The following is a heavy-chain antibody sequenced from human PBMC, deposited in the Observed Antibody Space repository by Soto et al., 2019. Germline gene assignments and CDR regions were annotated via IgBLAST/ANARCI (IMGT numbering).Heavy chain of an antibody. V-gene: IGHV3-53*01. Sequence: EVQLVESGGGLSQPGGSLRLSCAVSGFTVSRNFMSWIRQAPGKGLQWVSILYSGGTTYYTDSVKGRFTISGDNSKNTVYLQMNSLRVEDTATYYCARVVLVGATPDYFHHWGQGTLVSVSS. CDR2: LYSGGTT. CDR1: GFTVSRNF. CDR3: ARVVLVGATPDYFHH. J-gene: IGHJ4*01. D-gene: IGHD1-26*01.